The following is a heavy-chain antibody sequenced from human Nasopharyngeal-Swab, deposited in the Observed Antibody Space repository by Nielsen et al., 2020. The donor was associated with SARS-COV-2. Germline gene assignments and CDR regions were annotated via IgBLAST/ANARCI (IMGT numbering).Heavy chain of an antibody. V-gene: IGHV4-59*13. Sequence: SETLSLTCTVSGGSITSSYWSWIRQPPGKGLEWIGYLYSSGNTDYNPSLKSRVTISVDTSKNQFSLKVTSVTAADAAVYYCARCDSSGFYYEPNFDLWGRGTLVTVSS. J-gene: IGHJ2*01. CDR1: GGSITSSY. D-gene: IGHD3-22*01. CDR2: LYSSGNT. CDR3: ARCDSSGFYYEPNFDL.